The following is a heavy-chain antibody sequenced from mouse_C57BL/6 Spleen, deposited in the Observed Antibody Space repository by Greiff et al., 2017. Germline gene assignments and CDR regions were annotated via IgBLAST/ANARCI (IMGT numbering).Heavy chain of an antibody. CDR1: GFTFNTYA. Sequence: EVNVVESGGGLVQPKGSLKLSCAASGFTFNTYAMHWVRQAPGKGLEWVARIRSKSSNYATYYADSVKDRFTISRDDSQSMLYLQMNNLKTEDTAMYYCVRDPYYYGSSYGYFDVWGTGTTVTVSS. D-gene: IGHD1-1*01. V-gene: IGHV10-3*01. CDR2: IRSKSSNYAT. J-gene: IGHJ1*03. CDR3: VRDPYYYGSSYGYFDV.